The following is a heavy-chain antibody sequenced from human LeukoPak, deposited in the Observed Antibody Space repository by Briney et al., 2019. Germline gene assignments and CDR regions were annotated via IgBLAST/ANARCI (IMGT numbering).Heavy chain of an antibody. V-gene: IGHV3-23*01. Sequence: GGSLRLSCAASGFTFRSYAMSWVRQAPGKGLEWVAAICGSGGSTYYADSVKGRFTISRDNSKNTVYLQMNSLRADDAAVYYCAKAVGYDSPGAWFDPWGEGTLVTVSS. J-gene: IGHJ5*02. CDR1: GFTFRSYA. CDR3: AKAVGYDSPGAWFDP. D-gene: IGHD5-12*01. CDR2: ICGSGGST.